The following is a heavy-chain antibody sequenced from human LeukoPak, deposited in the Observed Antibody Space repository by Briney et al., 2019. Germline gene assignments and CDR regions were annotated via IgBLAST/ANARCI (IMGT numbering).Heavy chain of an antibody. D-gene: IGHD6-6*01. J-gene: IGHJ4*02. CDR2: IGTAGDT. V-gene: IGHV3-13*01. Sequence: GGSLRLSCAASGFTFSSYDMHWVRQATGKGLEWVSAIGTAGDTYYPGSVKGRLTISRDNFKNTVDLQMNSLRGEDTAVYYCAKDRSSSSTYDYWGQGTLVTVSS. CDR3: AKDRSSSSTYDY. CDR1: GFTFSSYD.